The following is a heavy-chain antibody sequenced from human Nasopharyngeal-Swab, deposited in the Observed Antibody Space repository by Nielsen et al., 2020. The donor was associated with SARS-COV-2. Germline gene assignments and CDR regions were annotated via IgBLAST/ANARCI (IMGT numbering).Heavy chain of an antibody. J-gene: IGHJ4*02. D-gene: IGHD3-16*01. V-gene: IGHV3-23*01. Sequence: GGSLRLSCAASGFTFSSYAMSWVRQAPGKGLEWVSAISGSGGSTYHADSVKGRFTISRDNSKNTLYLQMNSLRAEDTAVYYCAKRPTGSTFGDWGQGTLVTVSS. CDR2: ISGSGGST. CDR1: GFTFSSYA. CDR3: AKRPTGSTFGD.